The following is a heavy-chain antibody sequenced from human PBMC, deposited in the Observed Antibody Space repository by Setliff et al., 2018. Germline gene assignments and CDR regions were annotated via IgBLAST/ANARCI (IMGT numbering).Heavy chain of an antibody. V-gene: IGHV4-34*01. D-gene: IGHD3-3*01. J-gene: IGHJ4*02. CDR2: INHSGST. CDR1: GGSFSGYY. Sequence: KASETLSLTCAVYGGSFSGYYWSWIRQPPGKGLEWIGEINHSGSTNYNPSLKSRVTISVDTSKNQFSLKLSSVTAADTAVYYRARVPNFWSGYLDYWGQGTLVTVSS. CDR3: ARVPNFWSGYLDY.